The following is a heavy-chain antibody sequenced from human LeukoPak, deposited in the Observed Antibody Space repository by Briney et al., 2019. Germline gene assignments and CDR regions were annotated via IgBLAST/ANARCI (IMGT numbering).Heavy chain of an antibody. CDR3: ARRGKTYYMDV. D-gene: IGHD4-23*01. V-gene: IGHV4-59*08. CDR2: LYHSGAA. Sequence: PSETLSLTCTVSGDSISNYYWTWIRQTPGKGLEWIGNLYHSGAADYNPSLKTRVTTSVDTSKDQFSLSLRSSTAADTAVYFCARRGKTYYMDVWGTGTTVTVSS. J-gene: IGHJ6*03. CDR1: GDSISNYY.